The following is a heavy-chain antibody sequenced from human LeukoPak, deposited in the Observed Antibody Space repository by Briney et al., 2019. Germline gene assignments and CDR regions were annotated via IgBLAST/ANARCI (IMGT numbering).Heavy chain of an antibody. J-gene: IGHJ4*02. CDR2: IKSKTDGETT. CDR1: GFTFNDAW. Sequence: PGGSLRLSCAASGFTFNDAWMSWVRQAPGKGLEWVGRIKSKTDGETTDYAAPVKGRFTISRDDSRNTLYLQMNSLKTVDTAVYYCTTGGYDWGQGALVAVSS. V-gene: IGHV3-15*01. CDR3: TTGGYD. D-gene: IGHD5-12*01.